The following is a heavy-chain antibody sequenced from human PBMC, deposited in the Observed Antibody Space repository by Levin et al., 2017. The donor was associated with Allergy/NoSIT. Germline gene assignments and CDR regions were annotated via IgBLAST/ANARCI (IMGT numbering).Heavy chain of an antibody. Sequence: PGGSLRLSCKASGYTFTSHSIYWVRQAPGQGLEWMGWISAYGGDTNYAQKVLGRVTMTRDTSTSTAYMELRSLRSAHPAVSSCGRRDRGDCGGDNCYFLGYWGQGTLVTVSS. J-gene: IGHJ4*02. D-gene: IGHD2-21*01. CDR2: ISAYGGDT. CDR3: GRRDRGDCGGDNCYFLGY. V-gene: IGHV1-18*01. CDR1: GYTFTSHS.